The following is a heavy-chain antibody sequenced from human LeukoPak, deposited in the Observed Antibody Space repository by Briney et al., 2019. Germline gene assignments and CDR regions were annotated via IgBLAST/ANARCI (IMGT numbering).Heavy chain of an antibody. J-gene: IGHJ2*01. CDR3: ARERGEWELRDWYFDL. Sequence: SETLSLTCTVSGYSISSGYYWGWIRQPPGKGLEWIGSIYHSGSTYYNPSLKSRVTISVDTSKNQFSLKLSSVTAADTAVYYCARERGEWELRDWYFDLWGRGTLVTVSS. V-gene: IGHV4-38-2*02. CDR1: GYSISSGYY. D-gene: IGHD1-26*01. CDR2: IYHSGST.